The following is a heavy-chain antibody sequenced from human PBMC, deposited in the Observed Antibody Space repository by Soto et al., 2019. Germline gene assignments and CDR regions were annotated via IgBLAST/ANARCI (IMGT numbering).Heavy chain of an antibody. Sequence: GSLRLSCAASGFTFSSYAMSWVRQAPGKGLEWVSAISGSGGSTYYADSVRGRFTISRDNSKNTLYLQMNSLRAEDTAVYYCAKTDYSYYGMDVWGQGTTVTVSS. V-gene: IGHV3-23*01. CDR3: AKTDYSYYGMDV. CDR2: ISGSGGST. CDR1: GFTFSSYA. J-gene: IGHJ6*02. D-gene: IGHD4-4*01.